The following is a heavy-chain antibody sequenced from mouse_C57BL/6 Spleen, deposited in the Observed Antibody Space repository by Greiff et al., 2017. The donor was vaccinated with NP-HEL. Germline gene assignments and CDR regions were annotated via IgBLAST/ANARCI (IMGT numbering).Heavy chain of an antibody. CDR3: ARDYEYDRSGFAY. J-gene: IGHJ3*01. CDR2: IGPNSGGT. Sequence: QVQLQQPGAELVKPGASVKLSCKASGYTFTSYWMHWVKQRPGRGLEWIGRIGPNSGGTKYNEKVKSKATLTVDKPASTIYMQLSSLTSEDSAVYYCARDYEYDRSGFAYWGQGTLVTVSA. V-gene: IGHV1-72*01. CDR1: GYTFTSYW. D-gene: IGHD2-4*01.